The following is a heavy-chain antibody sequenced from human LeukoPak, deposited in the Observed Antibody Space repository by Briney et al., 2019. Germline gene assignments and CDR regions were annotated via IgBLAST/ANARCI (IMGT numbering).Heavy chain of an antibody. V-gene: IGHV1-2*02. D-gene: IGHD3-3*01. J-gene: IGHJ6*02. Sequence: ASVKVSCKASGYTFTGYYMHWVRQAPGQGLEWMGWINPNSGGTNYAQKFQGRVTMTRDTSISTAYMELSRLRSDDTAVYYCARSWSGYYYHYGMDVWGQGTTVTVSS. CDR3: ARSWSGYYYHYGMDV. CDR2: INPNSGGT. CDR1: GYTFTGYY.